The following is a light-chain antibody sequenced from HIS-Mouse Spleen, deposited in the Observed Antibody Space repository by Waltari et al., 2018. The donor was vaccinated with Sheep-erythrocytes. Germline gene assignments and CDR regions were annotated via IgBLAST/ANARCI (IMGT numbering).Light chain of an antibody. CDR1: SSDVGGYTY. CDR2: EVS. Sequence: QSALTQPPSASGSPGQSVTSSCPGTSSDVGGYTYGSWHQHHPGKAPKLMIYEVSKRPSGVPDRFSGSKSGNTASLTVSGLQAEDEADYYCSSYAGSYVFGTGTKVTVL. J-gene: IGLJ1*01. CDR3: SSYAGSYV. V-gene: IGLV2-8*01.